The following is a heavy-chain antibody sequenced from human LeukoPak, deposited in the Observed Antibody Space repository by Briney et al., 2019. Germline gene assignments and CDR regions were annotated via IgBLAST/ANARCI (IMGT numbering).Heavy chain of an antibody. CDR3: AREEMPGKFDY. V-gene: IGHV4-59*12. CDR2: IYYSGST. D-gene: IGHD1-26*01. J-gene: IGHJ4*02. CDR1: GGSLSSYY. Sequence: PSETLSFTCAVSGGSLSSYYWSWIRQPPGKGLEWIGYIYYSGSTNYNPSLRSRVIISVDTSKNQFSLKLSSVTAADTAVYYCAREEMPGKFDYWGQGTLVTVSS.